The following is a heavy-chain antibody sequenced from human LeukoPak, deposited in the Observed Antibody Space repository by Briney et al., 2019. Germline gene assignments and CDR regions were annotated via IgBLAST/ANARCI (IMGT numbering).Heavy chain of an antibody. CDR2: INPNSGGT. D-gene: IGHD2-2*01. CDR3: ARGARGYCSSTSCFKSLGY. Sequence: ASVKVSCKASGYTFTGYYMHWVRQAPGQGLEWMGWINPNSGGTNYAQKFQGRVTMTRDTSISTAYMELSRLRSDDTAVYYCARGARGYCSSTSCFKSLGYWGQGTLVTVSS. V-gene: IGHV1-2*02. CDR1: GYTFTGYY. J-gene: IGHJ4*02.